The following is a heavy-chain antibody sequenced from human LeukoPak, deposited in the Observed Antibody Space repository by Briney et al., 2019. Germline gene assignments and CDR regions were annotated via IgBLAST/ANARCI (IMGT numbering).Heavy chain of an antibody. CDR1: GYTFTSYG. CDR2: ISAYNGNT. V-gene: IGHV1-18*01. J-gene: IGHJ3*02. CDR3: ARDSAAAAGTLPEAFDI. D-gene: IGHD6-13*01. Sequence: GASVKISCKASGYTFTSYGISWVRQAPGQGLEWMGWISAYNGNTNYAQKLQGRVTMTTDTSTSTAYMELRSLRSDDTAVYYCARDSAAAAGTLPEAFDIWGQGTMVTVSS.